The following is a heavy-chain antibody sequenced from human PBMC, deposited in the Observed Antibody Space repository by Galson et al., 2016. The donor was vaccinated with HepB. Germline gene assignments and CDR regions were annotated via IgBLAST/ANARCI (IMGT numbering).Heavy chain of an antibody. CDR1: GFSFSSYE. CDR3: VRDGATWHFDF. V-gene: IGHV3-48*03. D-gene: IGHD1-26*01. J-gene: IGHJ2*01. Sequence: SLRLSCAASGFSFSSYEMNWVRQAPGKGLEWVAYTSAGGGKLYYPDSVRGRFTISRDNAKESLYLQMNSLTAEDTGLYYCVRDGATWHFDFWGRGTLVTVSS. CDR2: TSAGGGKL.